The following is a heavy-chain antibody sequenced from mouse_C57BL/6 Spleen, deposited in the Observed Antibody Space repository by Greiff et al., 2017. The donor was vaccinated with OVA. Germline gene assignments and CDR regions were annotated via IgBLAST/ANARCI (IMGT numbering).Heavy chain of an antibody. Sequence: EVMLVESGAELVRPGASVKLSCTASGFNIKDDYMHWVKQRPEQGLEWIGWIDPANGDTEYASKFQGKATITADTSSNTAYLQLSSLTSEDTAVYYCTTRGAMDYWGQGTSVTVSS. CDR2: IDPANGDT. CDR1: GFNIKDDY. J-gene: IGHJ4*01. V-gene: IGHV14-4*01. CDR3: TTRGAMDY.